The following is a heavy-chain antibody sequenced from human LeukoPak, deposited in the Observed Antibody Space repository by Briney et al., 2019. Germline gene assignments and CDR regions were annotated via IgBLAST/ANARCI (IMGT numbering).Heavy chain of an antibody. CDR2: ISSSGSTI. Sequence: GGSLRLSCAASGFTFSSYEMNWVRQAPGKGLEWVSYISSSGSTIYYADSVKGRFTISRDNAENSLYLQMNSLRAEDTAVYYCTKDAFPDYYYYMDVWGKGTTVTVSS. J-gene: IGHJ6*03. CDR3: TKDAFPDYYYYMDV. D-gene: IGHD3-3*02. V-gene: IGHV3-48*03. CDR1: GFTFSSYE.